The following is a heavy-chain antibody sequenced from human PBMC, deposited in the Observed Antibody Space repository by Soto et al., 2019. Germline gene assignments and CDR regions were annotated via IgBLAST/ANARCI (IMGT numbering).Heavy chain of an antibody. CDR2: ITAYNHDT. Sequence: QVQLVQSGAEVKKPGASVKVSCKASGHTSSSHAISWVRQAPGQGLEWMGWITAYNHDTNYAQKFQGRVSMTTDTSTNTAYMELRSLRSDDTAVYYCASTFSRGSDGYFYYGMDVWGQGTTVTVSS. J-gene: IGHJ6*02. D-gene: IGHD3-10*01. CDR1: GHTSSSHA. V-gene: IGHV1-18*01. CDR3: ASTFSRGSDGYFYYGMDV.